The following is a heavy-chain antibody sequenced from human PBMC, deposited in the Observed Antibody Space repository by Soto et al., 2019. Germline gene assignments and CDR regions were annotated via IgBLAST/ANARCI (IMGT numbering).Heavy chain of an antibody. J-gene: IGHJ4*02. CDR1: GGSISSGGYS. CDR3: AKLGGCGYFDY. CDR2: IYHSGST. Sequence: SETLSLTCAVSGGSISSGGYSWSWIRQPPGKGLEWIGYIYHSGSTYYNPSLKSRVTISVDTSKNQFSLKLSSVTAADTAVYYCAKLGGCGYFDYWGQGTLVTVSS. V-gene: IGHV4-30-2*01. D-gene: IGHD1-7*01.